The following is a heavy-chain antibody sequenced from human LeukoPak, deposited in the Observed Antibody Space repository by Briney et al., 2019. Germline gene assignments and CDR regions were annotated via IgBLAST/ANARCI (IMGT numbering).Heavy chain of an antibody. Sequence: SETLSLTCAVYGGSFSAYYWSWIRQPPGKGLEWIGEINHSGRTDYNPSLKSRISISVDTSKNQFSLKLSSVTAADTAVYYRARGDGPYYDSSGRVDYYFDYWGQGTLVTVSS. CDR3: ARGDGPYYDSSGRVDYYFDY. V-gene: IGHV4-34*01. D-gene: IGHD3-22*01. J-gene: IGHJ4*02. CDR1: GGSFSAYY. CDR2: INHSGRT.